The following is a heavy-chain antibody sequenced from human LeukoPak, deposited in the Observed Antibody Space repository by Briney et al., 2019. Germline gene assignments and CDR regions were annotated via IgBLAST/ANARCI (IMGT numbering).Heavy chain of an antibody. CDR2: ISAGGGNT. CDR1: GVTFSSIA. J-gene: IGHJ4*02. D-gene: IGHD6-19*01. Sequence: GGSLRLSCAASGVTFSSIALSSSAMTWVRQAPGKGLEWVSTISAGGGNTYYADSVKGRFTISRDNSKNTLFLQMTGLRAEDTAVYYCAKGSESSGWSGTYDYWGQGTLVTVSS. CDR3: AKGSESSGWSGTYDY. V-gene: IGHV3-23*01.